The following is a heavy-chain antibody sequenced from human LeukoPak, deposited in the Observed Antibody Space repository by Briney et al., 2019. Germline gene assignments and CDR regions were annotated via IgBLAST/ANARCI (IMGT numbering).Heavy chain of an antibody. J-gene: IGHJ4*02. V-gene: IGHV1-2*06. Sequence: ASVKVSCKASGYTFTSYYMHWVRQAPGQGLEWMGRINPNSGGTNYAQKLQGRVTMTRDTSISTAYMELSRLRSDDTAVYYCARWGGVMYYYFDYWGQGTLVTVSS. CDR2: INPNSGGT. CDR1: GYTFTSYY. CDR3: ARWGGVMYYYFDY. D-gene: IGHD3-16*01.